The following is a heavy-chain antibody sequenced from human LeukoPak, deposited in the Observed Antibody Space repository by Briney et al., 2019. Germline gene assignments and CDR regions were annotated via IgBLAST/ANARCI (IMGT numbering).Heavy chain of an antibody. V-gene: IGHV3-21*01. CDR3: AKALRGPTYYFDY. CDR1: GFTFSGYS. J-gene: IGHJ4*02. CDR2: ISSSSSYI. D-gene: IGHD3/OR15-3a*01. Sequence: GGSLRLSCAASGFTFSGYSMNWVRQAPGKGLEWVSSISSSSSYIYYADSVKGRFTISRDNAKNSLYLQMNSLRAEDTAVYYCAKALRGPTYYFDYWGQGTLVTVSS.